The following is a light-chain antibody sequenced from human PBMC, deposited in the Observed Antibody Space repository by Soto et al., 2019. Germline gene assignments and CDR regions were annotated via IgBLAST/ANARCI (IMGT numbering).Light chain of an antibody. CDR2: SNN. CDR3: AAWDDSLMVEV. CDR1: SSNIGSNT. J-gene: IGLJ1*01. V-gene: IGLV1-44*01. Sequence: QSVLTQPPSASGTPGQRVTISCSGSSSNIGSNTVNWYQQLPGTAPKLLIYSNNQRPSWVPDRFSGSKSGTSASLAISGLQSEDEADYYCAAWDDSLMVEVFGTGTKVTVL.